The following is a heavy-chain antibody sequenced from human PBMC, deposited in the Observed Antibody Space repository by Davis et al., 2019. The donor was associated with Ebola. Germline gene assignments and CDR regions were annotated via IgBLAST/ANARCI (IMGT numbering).Heavy chain of an antibody. J-gene: IGHJ4*02. D-gene: IGHD6-19*01. CDR3: SKVAVASTDY. CDR1: GFTFGDYD. Sequence: PGGSLRLSCAVSGFTFGDYDMHWVRQAPGKGLEWVAAISYDGSNKYYADSVKGRFTISRDNSKNTVHLQVSSLKPEDTAVYYCSKVAVASTDYWGQGTLVTVSS. V-gene: IGHV3-30*18. CDR2: ISYDGSNK.